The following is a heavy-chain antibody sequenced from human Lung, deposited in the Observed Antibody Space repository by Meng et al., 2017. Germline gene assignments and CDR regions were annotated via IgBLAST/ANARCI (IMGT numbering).Heavy chain of an antibody. V-gene: IGHV3-23*01. CDR2: ISSNGGTT. Sequence: GGSLRLSCAASGFTFSSYSMSWVRQAPGKGLEWVPVISSNGGTTVYADSAKGRFTISRDNSKNTLYLQLNSLRADDTAVFYCAKHSSGYYQSFDSWGQGTLVTVSS. J-gene: IGHJ4*02. CDR3: AKHSSGYYQSFDS. D-gene: IGHD3-22*01. CDR1: GFTFSSYS.